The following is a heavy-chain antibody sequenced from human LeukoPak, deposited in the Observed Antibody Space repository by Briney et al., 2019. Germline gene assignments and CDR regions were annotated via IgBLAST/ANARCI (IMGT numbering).Heavy chain of an antibody. D-gene: IGHD3-10*02. J-gene: IGHJ6*04. CDR3: AELGITMIGGV. Sequence: GGSLRLSCAASEFSVGSNYMTWVRQAPGKGLEWVSYISSSGSTIYYADSVKDRFTISRDNAKNSLYLQMNSLRAEDTAVYYCAELGITMIGGVWGKGTTVTISS. CDR1: EFSVGSNY. V-gene: IGHV3-48*03. CDR2: ISSSGSTI.